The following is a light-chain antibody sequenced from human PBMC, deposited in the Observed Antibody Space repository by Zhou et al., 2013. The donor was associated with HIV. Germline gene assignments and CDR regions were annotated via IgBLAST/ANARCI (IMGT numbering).Light chain of an antibody. V-gene: IGKV3-11*01. CDR1: QSVSSY. CDR2: DAS. Sequence: EIVLTQSPATLSLSPGERATLSCRASQSVSSYLAWYQQKPGQAPRLLIYDASNRATGIPARFSGSGSGTDFTLTISSLEPEDFATYYCQQCNSYSPLTFGGGTKVEIK. J-gene: IGKJ4*01. CDR3: QQCNSYSPLT.